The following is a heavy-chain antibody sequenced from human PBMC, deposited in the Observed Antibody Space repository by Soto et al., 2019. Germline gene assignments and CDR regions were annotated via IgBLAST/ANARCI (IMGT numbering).Heavy chain of an antibody. V-gene: IGHV1-18*01. Sequence: QVHMEQSGAEVRRPGASRNVSCKASGYAFIGHGVTWVRQAPGQGLEWMGWINPYNGNTNYAQKFQGRVTLTADKTTSTAYMELRSLRADDTALYYCARSPRISRTGDVWGKGTAVVVSS. CDR3: ARSPRISRTGDV. J-gene: IGHJ6*04. CDR1: GYAFIGHG. CDR2: INPYNGNT.